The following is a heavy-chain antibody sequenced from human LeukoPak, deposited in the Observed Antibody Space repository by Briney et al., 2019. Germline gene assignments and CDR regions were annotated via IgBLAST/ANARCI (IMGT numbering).Heavy chain of an antibody. D-gene: IGHD1-26*01. J-gene: IGHJ4*02. Sequence: VSVKVSCKASGYTFTGYYMHWVRQAPGQGLEWMGWINPNSGGTNYAQKFQGRVTMTRDTSISTAYMELSRLRSDDTAVYYCARDRVGGGYSRDRAFDYWGQGTLVTVSS. V-gene: IGHV1-2*02. CDR3: ARDRVGGGYSRDRAFDY. CDR2: INPNSGGT. CDR1: GYTFTGYY.